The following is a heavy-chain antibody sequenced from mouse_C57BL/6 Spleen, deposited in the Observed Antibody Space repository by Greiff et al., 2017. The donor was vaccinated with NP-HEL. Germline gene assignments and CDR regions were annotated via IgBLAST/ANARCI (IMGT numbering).Heavy chain of an antibody. D-gene: IGHD2-3*01. Sequence: VQLQQPGAELVMPGASVKLSCKASGYTFTSYWMHWVKQRPGQGLEWIGEIDPSDSYTNYNQKFKGKSTLTVDKSSSTAYMQLSSLTSEDSAVYYCARGDDGYYFDVWGTGTTVTVSS. CDR2: IDPSDSYT. J-gene: IGHJ1*03. CDR1: GYTFTSYW. CDR3: ARGDDGYYFDV. V-gene: IGHV1-69*01.